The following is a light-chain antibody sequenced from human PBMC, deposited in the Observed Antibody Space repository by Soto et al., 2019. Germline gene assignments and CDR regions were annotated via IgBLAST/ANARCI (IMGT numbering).Light chain of an antibody. CDR2: DVN. J-gene: IGLJ2*01. Sequence: QSALTQPRSVSGSPGQSVTISCTGTSSDVGGYNYVSWYKQHPGKAPKLMIYDVNKRPSGVPDRFSGSKSGNTASLTISGLQAEDEADYYCCSYAGSYTYVVFGGGTKLTVL. V-gene: IGLV2-11*01. CDR3: CSYAGSYTYVV. CDR1: SSDVGGYNY.